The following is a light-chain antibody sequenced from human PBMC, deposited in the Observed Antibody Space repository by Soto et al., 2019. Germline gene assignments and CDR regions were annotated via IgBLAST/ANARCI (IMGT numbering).Light chain of an antibody. CDR2: DAS. Sequence: DIQMTQSPSILSASVGDRVILTCRASQTISSWLAWYQQKPGKAPKLLIYDASSLESGVPSRFSGSGSGTEFTLTISCLQPDDFATYYYQQYNSYPWTFGQGTKVEIE. CDR3: QQYNSYPWT. V-gene: IGKV1-5*01. J-gene: IGKJ1*01. CDR1: QTISSW.